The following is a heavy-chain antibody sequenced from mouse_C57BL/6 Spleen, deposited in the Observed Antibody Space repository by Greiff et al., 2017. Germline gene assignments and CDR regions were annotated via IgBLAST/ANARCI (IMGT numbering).Heavy chain of an antibody. J-gene: IGHJ3*01. Sequence: VQLQQPGAELVRPGSSVKLSCKASGYTFTSYWMDWVKQRPGQGLEWIGNIYPCDSGTNYNEKFKDKATLTVDKSSSTAYMQLSSLTSEDSAVYYCARGGGYGYDADWGQGTLVTVSA. D-gene: IGHD2-2*01. CDR3: ARGGGYGYDAD. CDR2: IYPCDSGT. V-gene: IGHV1-61*01. CDR1: GYTFTSYW.